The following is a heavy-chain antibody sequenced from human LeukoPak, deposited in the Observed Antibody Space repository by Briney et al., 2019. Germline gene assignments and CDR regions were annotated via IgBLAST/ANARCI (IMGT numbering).Heavy chain of an antibody. CDR1: GFTFSSYG. CDR3: AKETYGDNDSLYYYGMDV. D-gene: IGHD4-17*01. J-gene: IGHJ6*02. Sequence: GGSLRLSCAASGFTFSSYGMHWVRQAPGKGLEWVAVISYDGSNKYYADSVKGRFTISRDNSKNTLYLQMNSLRAEDTAVYYCAKETYGDNDSLYYYGMDVWGQGTTVTVSS. CDR2: ISYDGSNK. V-gene: IGHV3-30*18.